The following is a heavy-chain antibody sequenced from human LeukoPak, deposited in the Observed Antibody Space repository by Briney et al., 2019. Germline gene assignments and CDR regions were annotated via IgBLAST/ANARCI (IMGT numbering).Heavy chain of an antibody. V-gene: IGHV4-30-4*01. CDR1: GGSISSGDYY. Sequence: SETLSLTCTVSGGSISSGDYYWSWIRQPPGKGLEWIGYIYYSGSTYYNPSLKGRVTISVDTSKNQFSLKLSSVTAADTAVCYCARADGGYWGQGTLVTVSS. J-gene: IGHJ4*02. CDR2: IYYSGST. D-gene: IGHD5-24*01. CDR3: ARADGGY.